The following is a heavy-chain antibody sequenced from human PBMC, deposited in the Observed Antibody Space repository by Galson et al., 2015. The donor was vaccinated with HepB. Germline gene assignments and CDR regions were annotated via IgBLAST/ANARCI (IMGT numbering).Heavy chain of an antibody. CDR2: IYPDDSDT. J-gene: IGHJ6*02. Sequence: QSGAEVKKPGESLKISCKGSGSTFSNYWIGWVRQMPGKGLEWMGIIYPDDSDTTYSPSFQGQVTFSADKSISTAYLQWSSLKASDTAMYYCARRRDYDSGGYSLYYYGFDVWGQGTTVTVSS. V-gene: IGHV5-51*01. CDR1: GSTFSNYW. CDR3: ARRRDYDSGGYSLYYYGFDV. D-gene: IGHD3-22*01.